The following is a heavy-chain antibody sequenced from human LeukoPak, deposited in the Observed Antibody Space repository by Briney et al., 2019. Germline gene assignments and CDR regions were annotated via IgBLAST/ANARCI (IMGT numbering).Heavy chain of an antibody. J-gene: IGHJ4*02. V-gene: IGHV1-18*01. CDR2: ISAYNGNT. CDR3: ARDLAVAGTRRRNTEPFDY. D-gene: IGHD6-19*01. Sequence: ASVKVSCKASGYTFTSYGTSWVRQAPGQGLEWMGWISAYNGNTNYAQKLQGRVTMTTDTSTSTAYMELRSLRSDDTAVYYCARDLAVAGTRRRNTEPFDYWGQGTLVTVSS. CDR1: GYTFTSYG.